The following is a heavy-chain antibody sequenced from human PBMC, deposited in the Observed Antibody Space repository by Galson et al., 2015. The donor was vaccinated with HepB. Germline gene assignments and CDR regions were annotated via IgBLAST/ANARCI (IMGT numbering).Heavy chain of an antibody. D-gene: IGHD2-2*02. CDR1: GFTFSSYA. Sequence: SLRLSCAASGFTFSSYAMSWVRQAPGKGLEWVSAISGSGGSTYYADSVKGRFTISRDNSKNTLYLQMNSLRAGDTAVYYCAKGGRYCSSTSCYTPYYYYYMDVWGKGTTVTVSS. J-gene: IGHJ6*03. V-gene: IGHV3-23*01. CDR3: AKGGRYCSSTSCYTPYYYYYMDV. CDR2: ISGSGGST.